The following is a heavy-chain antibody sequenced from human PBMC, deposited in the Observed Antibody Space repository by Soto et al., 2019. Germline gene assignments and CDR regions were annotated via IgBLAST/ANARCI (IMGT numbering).Heavy chain of an antibody. J-gene: IGHJ6*02. CDR3: ARDSSSSGYYYGMDV. CDR1: NETLTTYG. CDR2: VSGYSGHS. V-gene: IGHV1-18*01. D-gene: IGHD6-6*01. Sequence: QVHLVQSGAEVKKPGASVKVSCKASNETLTTYGISCVRQAPGQGLEWMGWVSGYSGHSSSAQEFQDRVIMTTDTSTNTAYKELRSLTSDDSAVYFCARDSSSSGYYYGMDVWGQGTTVTVSS.